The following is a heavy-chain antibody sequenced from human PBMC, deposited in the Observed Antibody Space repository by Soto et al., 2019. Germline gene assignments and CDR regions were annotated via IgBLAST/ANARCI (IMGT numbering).Heavy chain of an antibody. CDR2: INHSGST. CDR3: ARGEGPSGNDFWSGYPNWFDP. V-gene: IGHV4-34*01. CDR1: GGSFSGYY. D-gene: IGHD3-3*01. J-gene: IGHJ5*02. Sequence: SQTLSLTCAVYGGSFSGYYWSWIRQPPGKGLEWIGEINHSGSTNYNPSLKSRVTISVDTSKNQFSLKLSSVTAADTAVYYCARGEGPSGNDFWSGYPNWFDPWGQGTLVTVSS.